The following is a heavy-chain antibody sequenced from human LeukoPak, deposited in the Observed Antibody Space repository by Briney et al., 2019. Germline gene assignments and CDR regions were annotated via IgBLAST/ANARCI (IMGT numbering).Heavy chain of an antibody. CDR3: AKAHCSSTSCYSHY. CDR2: ISGSGGST. D-gene: IGHD2-2*01. CDR1: GFTFSSYA. Sequence: QPGGSLRLSCAASGFTFSSYAMSWVRQAPGKGLEWVSAISGSGGSTYYADSVKGRFTISRDNSKNTLYLQMNSLRAEDTAVYYCAKAHCSSTSCYSHYWGQGTLVTVSS. J-gene: IGHJ4*02. V-gene: IGHV3-23*01.